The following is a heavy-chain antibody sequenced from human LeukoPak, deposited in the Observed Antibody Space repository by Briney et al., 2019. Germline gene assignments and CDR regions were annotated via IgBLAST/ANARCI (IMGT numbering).Heavy chain of an antibody. CDR2: INPNSGGST. D-gene: IGHD3-10*01. CDR1: GYTFTGYY. CDR3: ARDITMVRGVSDY. J-gene: IGHJ4*02. Sequence: ASVKVSCKASGYTFTGYYMHWVRQAPGQGLEWMGWINPNSGGSTSYAQKFQGRVTMTRDTSISTAYMELSRLRSDDTAVYYCARDITMVRGVSDYWGQGTLVTVSS. V-gene: IGHV1-2*02.